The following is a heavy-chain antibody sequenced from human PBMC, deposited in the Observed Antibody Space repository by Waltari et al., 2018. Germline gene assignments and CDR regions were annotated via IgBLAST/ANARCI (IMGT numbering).Heavy chain of an antibody. CDR1: GGTFRSYA. Sequence: KVSCKASGGTFRSYAISGVRQDPGQGLEWMGGIIPIFGTANYAQKFQGRVLFTQAEDGIRAIGVTGVQTCALPIYCAKGPVPYDYGSGSHFDYWGQGTLVTVSS. J-gene: IGHJ4*02. CDR2: IIPIFGTA. CDR3: GPVPYDYGSGSHFDY. V-gene: IGHV1-69*01. D-gene: IGHD3-10*01.